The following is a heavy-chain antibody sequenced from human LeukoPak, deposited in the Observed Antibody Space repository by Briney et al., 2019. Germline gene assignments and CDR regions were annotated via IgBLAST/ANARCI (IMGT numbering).Heavy chain of an antibody. D-gene: IGHD5-18*01. V-gene: IGHV1-46*01. J-gene: IGHJ6*03. Sequence: ASVKVSCKASGYTFTSYYMHWMRQAPGQGPEWMGIINPRGGSTAYSQKFQDRVTMSSDTSTSTVYMELRSLRSDDTAVYYCARGHRGPVAAMVIVDYYYYYMDVWGKGTTVTVSS. CDR2: INPRGGST. CDR1: GYTFTSYY. CDR3: ARGHRGPVAAMVIVDYYYYYMDV.